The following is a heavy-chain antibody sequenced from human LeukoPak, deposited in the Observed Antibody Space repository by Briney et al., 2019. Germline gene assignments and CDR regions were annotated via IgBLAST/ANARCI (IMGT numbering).Heavy chain of an antibody. Sequence: GGSLRLSCAASGFTFSSYGMHWVRQAPGRGLEWVAVISYDGSNKYYADSVQGRFTISRDNSKNTLYLQMNCLRAEGTAVYYCAKDYRAAASPSPSWFDPWGQGTLVTVSS. CDR1: GFTFSSYG. CDR3: AKDYRAAASPSPSWFDP. D-gene: IGHD6-13*01. J-gene: IGHJ5*02. V-gene: IGHV3-30*18. CDR2: ISYDGSNK.